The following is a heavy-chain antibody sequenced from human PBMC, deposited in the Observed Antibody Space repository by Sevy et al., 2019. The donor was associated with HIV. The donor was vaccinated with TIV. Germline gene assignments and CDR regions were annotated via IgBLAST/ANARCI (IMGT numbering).Heavy chain of an antibody. J-gene: IGHJ4*02. D-gene: IGHD1-7*01. V-gene: IGHV3-48*02. CDR1: GFSFSNYH. Sequence: GGYLRLSCAASGFSFSNYHFNWVRQAPGKGLEWIALITSGSIYYADSVKGRFVISRDNARNSLYLQMTRLRDEDTAVYYCARGQTRFDYWGQGTLVTVSS. CDR3: ARGQTRFDY. CDR2: ITSGSI.